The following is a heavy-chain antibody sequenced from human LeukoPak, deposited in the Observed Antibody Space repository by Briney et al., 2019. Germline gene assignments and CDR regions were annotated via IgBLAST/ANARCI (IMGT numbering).Heavy chain of an antibody. J-gene: IGHJ4*02. CDR2: ISSSSSTI. V-gene: IGHV3-48*01. CDR3: ASSPWYSSGWVDY. CDR1: GFTFSSYS. Sequence: GGSLRLSCAASGFTFSSYSMNWVRQAPGKGLKWVSYISSSSSTIYYADSVKGRFTISRDNAKNSLYLQMNSLRAEDTAVYYCASSPWYSSGWVDYWGQGTLVTVSS. D-gene: IGHD6-19*01.